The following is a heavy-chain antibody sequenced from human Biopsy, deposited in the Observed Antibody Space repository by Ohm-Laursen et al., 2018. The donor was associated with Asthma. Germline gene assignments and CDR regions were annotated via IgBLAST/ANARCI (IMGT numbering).Heavy chain of an antibody. CDR2: ISYGGSNK. D-gene: IGHD3-16*02. Sequence: SLRLSCSASGFTFGSYAMHWVRQAPGKGLEWVAVISYGGSNKYYADSVKGRFTISRDNSKNTLYLQMNSLRAEDTAVYYCARDLHPTNHLGELSEGFDYWGQGTLVTVSS. CDR1: GFTFGSYA. V-gene: IGHV3-30-3*01. J-gene: IGHJ4*02. CDR3: ARDLHPTNHLGELSEGFDY.